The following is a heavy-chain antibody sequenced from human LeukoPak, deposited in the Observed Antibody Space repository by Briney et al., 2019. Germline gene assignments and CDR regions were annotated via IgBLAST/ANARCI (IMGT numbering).Heavy chain of an antibody. CDR2: IYYSGST. J-gene: IGHJ6*02. D-gene: IGHD4-17*01. V-gene: IGHV4-59*01. CDR3: ARGSTGDYAFYYYGMDV. CDR1: GGSISSYY. Sequence: SETLSLTCTVSGGSISSYYWSWIRQPPGKGLEWIGYIYYSGSTNYNPSLKSRVTISVDTSKNQFSLKLSSVTAADTAVYYCARGSTGDYAFYYYGMDVWGQGTTVTVSS.